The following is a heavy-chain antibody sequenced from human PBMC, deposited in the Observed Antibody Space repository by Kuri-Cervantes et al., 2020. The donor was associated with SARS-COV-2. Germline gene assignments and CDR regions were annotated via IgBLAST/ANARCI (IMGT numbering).Heavy chain of an antibody. CDR2: IYHSGST. V-gene: IGHV4-4*02. J-gene: IGHJ5*02. CDR3: ARVRDIVLMVYAIRGWFDP. CDR1: SGSIRSSYW. Sequence: SETLSLTCAVSSGSIRSSYWWSWVRQPPGKGLEWIGEIYHSGSTNYNPSLKSRVTISVDKSKNQFSLKLSSVTAADTAVYYCARVRDIVLMVYAIRGWFDPWGQGTLVAVSS. D-gene: IGHD2-8*01.